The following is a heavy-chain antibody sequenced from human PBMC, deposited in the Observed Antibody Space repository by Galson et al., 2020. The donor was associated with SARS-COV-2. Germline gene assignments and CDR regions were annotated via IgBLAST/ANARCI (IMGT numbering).Heavy chain of an antibody. CDR3: VRDDGTAPYDY. CDR1: GFAVSSKY. J-gene: IGHJ4*02. V-gene: IGHV3-53*05. CDR2: IYYDGNT. Sequence: METGGSLRLPCAASGFAVSSKYMSWVRQAPGKGLEWVSVIYYDGNTNYADSVRGRFTISRDTSKNTVSLQMNSLRAEETAVYYCVRDDGTAPYDYWSPGALVTVS. D-gene: IGHD5-18*01.